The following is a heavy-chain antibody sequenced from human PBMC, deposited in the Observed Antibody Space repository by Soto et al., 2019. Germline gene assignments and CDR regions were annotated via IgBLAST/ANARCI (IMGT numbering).Heavy chain of an antibody. CDR3: ARNRDGYNEYYFDY. J-gene: IGHJ4*02. V-gene: IGHV4-59*01. D-gene: IGHD5-12*01. CDR2: IYYSGST. CDR1: GGSISSYY. Sequence: SETLSLTCTASGGSISSYYWSWIRQPPGKGLEWIGYIYYSGSTNYNPSLKSRVTISVDTSKNQFSLKLSSVTAADTAVYYCARNRDGYNEYYFDYWGQGTLVTVSS.